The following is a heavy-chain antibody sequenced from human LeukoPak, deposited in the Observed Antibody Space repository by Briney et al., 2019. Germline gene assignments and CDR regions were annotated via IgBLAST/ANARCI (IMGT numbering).Heavy chain of an antibody. CDR1: GFTFSSYA. CDR2: ISYGGSNK. V-gene: IGHV3-30*04. J-gene: IGHJ4*02. CDR3: AKDISGSWATFDY. D-gene: IGHD1-26*01. Sequence: GGSLRLSCAASGFTFSSYAMHWVRQAPGKGLEWVAVISYGGSNKYYADSVKGRFTISRDNSKNTVYLQMNSLRPEDTAVYYCAKDISGSWATFDYWGQGTLVTVSS.